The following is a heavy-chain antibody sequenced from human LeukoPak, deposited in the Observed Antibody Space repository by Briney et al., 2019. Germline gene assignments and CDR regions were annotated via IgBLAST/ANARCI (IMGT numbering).Heavy chain of an antibody. CDR3: ARDSHAPDIDLVSCYFDY. Sequence: GGSLRLSCAASGFTFSSYAMHRVRQAPGKGLDWVAVISYDGSNKYYADSVRGRFTISRDKSRNTLHLQMNSLRAEDTAVYYCARDSHAPDIDLVSCYFDYWGQGTLVTVSS. V-gene: IGHV3-30-3*01. CDR1: GFTFSSYA. J-gene: IGHJ4*02. D-gene: IGHD5-18*01. CDR2: ISYDGSNK.